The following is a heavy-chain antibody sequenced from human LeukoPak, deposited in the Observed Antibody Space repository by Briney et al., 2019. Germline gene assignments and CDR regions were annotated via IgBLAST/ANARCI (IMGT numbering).Heavy chain of an antibody. J-gene: IGHJ4*02. Sequence: GGSLRLSCADSGFTVSSNYMRWVRQAPGKGLEWVSVIYSGGSTHYADSVKGRFTISRDNSKNTLYLQMNSLRAEDTAVYYCARDGTGSNSGWYIHWGQGALVTVSS. CDR1: GFTVSSNY. D-gene: IGHD6-19*01. V-gene: IGHV3-66*01. CDR3: ARDGTGSNSGWYIH. CDR2: IYSGGST.